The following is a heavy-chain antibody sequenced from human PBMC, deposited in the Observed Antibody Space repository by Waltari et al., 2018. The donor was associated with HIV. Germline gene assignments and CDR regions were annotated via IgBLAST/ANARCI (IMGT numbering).Heavy chain of an antibody. D-gene: IGHD1-26*01. Sequence: EVQLVESGGGLVQPGGSLRLSCAASEFTFSIYWMTWLRQAPGKVLGWVANIKQDGSGKHYAHSVRGRFTISRDNTKNSLYLQMNSLRAEDTAVYYCAKYSGSYWGAHNWFDPWGQGTLVIVSS. CDR2: IKQDGSGK. CDR1: EFTFSIYW. CDR3: AKYSGSYWGAHNWFDP. V-gene: IGHV3-7*01. J-gene: IGHJ5*02.